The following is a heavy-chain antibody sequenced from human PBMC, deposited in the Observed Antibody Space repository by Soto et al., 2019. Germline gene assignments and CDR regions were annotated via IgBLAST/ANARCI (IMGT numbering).Heavy chain of an antibody. CDR1: EYNFTSYC. CDR2: IYPGDSDT. D-gene: IGHD2-2*01. CDR3: ARSYCSSTSCHPFDY. V-gene: IGHV5-51*01. J-gene: IGHJ4*02. Sequence: VESLKNFCKVFEYNFTSYCIGWVRQITGKGLEWIGIIYPGDSDTRYSPSFQGQVTISADKSISTAYLQWSSLKASDTAMYYCARSYCSSTSCHPFDYWGQGTLVTVSS.